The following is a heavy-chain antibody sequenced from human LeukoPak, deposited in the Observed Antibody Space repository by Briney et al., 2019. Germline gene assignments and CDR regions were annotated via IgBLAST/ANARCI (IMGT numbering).Heavy chain of an antibody. CDR1: GESFSGYY. Sequence: MPSETLSLTCAVYGESFSGYYWSWIRQPPGKGLEWIGEINRSGSTNYNPSLKSRVTISVDTSKNQFSLKLSSVTAADTAVYYCARAPYDREWFDYWGQGTLVTVSS. CDR3: ARAPYDREWFDY. J-gene: IGHJ4*02. V-gene: IGHV4-34*01. D-gene: IGHD3-22*01. CDR2: INRSGST.